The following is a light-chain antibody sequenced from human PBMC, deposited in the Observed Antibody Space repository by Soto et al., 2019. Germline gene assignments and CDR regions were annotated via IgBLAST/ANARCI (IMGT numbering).Light chain of an antibody. CDR2: EVS. J-gene: IGLJ2*01. Sequence: QSALTQPASVSGSPGQSITISCTGSSSDVGGYDYVSWYQQHPGKAPKLMIYEVSNRPSGVSNRFSGSKSGNTASLTISGLQPEDEADYYCCSYTGSLTLLFGGGTQLTVL. CDR3: CSYTGSLTLL. CDR1: SSDVGGYDY. V-gene: IGLV2-14*01.